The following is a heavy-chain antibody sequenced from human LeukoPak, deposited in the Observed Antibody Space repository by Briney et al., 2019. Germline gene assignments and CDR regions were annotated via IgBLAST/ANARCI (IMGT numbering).Heavy chain of an antibody. D-gene: IGHD4-17*01. CDR1: GFTVSSNY. CDR3: ARVGTVTTYPYYYYYYGMDV. Sequence: GGSLRLSCAASGFTVSSNYMSWVRQAPGKGLEWVSVIYSGGSTYYADSVKGRFTISRDNSKNTLYLQMNSLRAEDTAVYYCARVGTVTTYPYYYYYYGMDVWGQGTTVTVSS. J-gene: IGHJ6*02. V-gene: IGHV3-66*01. CDR2: IYSGGST.